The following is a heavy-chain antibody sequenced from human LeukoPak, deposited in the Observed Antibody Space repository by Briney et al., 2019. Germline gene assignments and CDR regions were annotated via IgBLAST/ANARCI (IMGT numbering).Heavy chain of an antibody. V-gene: IGHV3-9*01. Sequence: RPGGSLRLSCAASGFTFDDYPMHWVRQAPGKGLEWVSGISWNSGNIAYADSVKGRFTISRDNVKNSLYLEMNSLRAEDAAVYYCARDWVWFGELFQYYYYMDVWGKGTTVTISS. CDR1: GFTFDDYP. CDR3: ARDWVWFGELFQYYYYMDV. J-gene: IGHJ6*03. D-gene: IGHD3-10*01. CDR2: ISWNSGNI.